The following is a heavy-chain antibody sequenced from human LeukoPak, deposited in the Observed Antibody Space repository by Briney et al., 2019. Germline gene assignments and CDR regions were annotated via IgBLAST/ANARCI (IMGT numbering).Heavy chain of an antibody. V-gene: IGHV1-2*02. J-gene: IGHJ4*02. D-gene: IGHD4-23*01. Sequence: ASVKVSCKASGYTFTGYYMHWVRQAPGQGVEWMGWISPKSGGTNYAQTFRGRVTITRDTSISTAYVELSRLTSDDTAVYYCARDPGGNSYSDYWGQGTLVTVSS. CDR3: ARDPGGNSYSDY. CDR2: ISPKSGGT. CDR1: GYTFTGYY.